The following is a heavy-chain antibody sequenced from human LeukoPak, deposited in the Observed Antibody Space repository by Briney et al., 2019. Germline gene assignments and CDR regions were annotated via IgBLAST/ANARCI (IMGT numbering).Heavy chain of an antibody. CDR2: IYYTGSS. D-gene: IGHD2-21*01. J-gene: IGHJ4*02. CDR3: ARDYFIGGDYFDY. CDR1: GDSINSRNFY. V-gene: IGHV4-39*07. Sequence: SETLSLTCLVSGDSINSRNFYWGWMRQLPGKGLEWIGSIYYTGSSYYNPSLKSRLTISIDTSKNHFSLRLSSVTAADTAVYYCARDYFIGGDYFDYWGQGTLVTVSS.